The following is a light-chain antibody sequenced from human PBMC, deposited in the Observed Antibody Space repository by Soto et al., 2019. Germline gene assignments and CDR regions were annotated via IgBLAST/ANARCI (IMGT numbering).Light chain of an antibody. Sequence: IRMTQSPSSLSASTGDRVTITCRASQSISSYLNWYQQKPGKAPKVLIYAASSLQSGVPSRFSGSGSGTDFTLTISSLQPEDFATYYCQQSYSIPWTFGQGTKVDIK. V-gene: IGKV1-39*01. J-gene: IGKJ1*01. CDR2: AAS. CDR1: QSISSY. CDR3: QQSYSIPWT.